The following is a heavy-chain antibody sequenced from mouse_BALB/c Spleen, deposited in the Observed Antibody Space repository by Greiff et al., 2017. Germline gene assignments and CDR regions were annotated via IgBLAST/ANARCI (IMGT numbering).Heavy chain of an antibody. V-gene: IGHV2-9*02. Sequence: VKLMESGPGLVAPSQSLSITCTVSGFSLTSYGVHWVRQPPGKGLEWLGVIWAGGSTNYNSALMSRLSISKDNSKSQVFLKMNSLQTDDTAMYYCARGGLRRGDYYAMDYWGQGTSVTVSS. CDR1: GFSLTSYG. CDR3: ARGGLRRGDYYAMDY. CDR2: IWAGGST. J-gene: IGHJ4*01. D-gene: IGHD2-4*01.